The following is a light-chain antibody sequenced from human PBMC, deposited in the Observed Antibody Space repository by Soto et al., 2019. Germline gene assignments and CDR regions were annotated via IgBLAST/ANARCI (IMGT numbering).Light chain of an antibody. J-gene: IGKJ4*01. CDR1: QRISTY. CDR3: QQTFSPYVS. Sequence: DIQMTQSPSSLSVSIGDRVIITCRASQRISTYLNWYQYKPGKAPRLVIFRSSTLQSGVPSRFSGRGSGTDFTLTISSLQPEDFATYFCQQTFSPYVSFGGGTRVEI. CDR2: RSS. V-gene: IGKV1-39*01.